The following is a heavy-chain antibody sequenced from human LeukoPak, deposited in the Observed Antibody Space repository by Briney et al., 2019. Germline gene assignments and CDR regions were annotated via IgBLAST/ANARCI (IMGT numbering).Heavy chain of an antibody. D-gene: IGHD2-8*01. V-gene: IGHV1-69*13. CDR2: IIPIFGTA. CDR3: ATSVWPPYYYYYYMDV. Sequence: ASVKVSRKASGGTFSSYAISWVRQAPGQGLEWMGGIIPIFGTANYAQKFQGRVTITADESTSTAYMELSSLRSEDTAVYYCATSVWPPYYYYYYMDVWGKGTTVTVSS. CDR1: GGTFSSYA. J-gene: IGHJ6*03.